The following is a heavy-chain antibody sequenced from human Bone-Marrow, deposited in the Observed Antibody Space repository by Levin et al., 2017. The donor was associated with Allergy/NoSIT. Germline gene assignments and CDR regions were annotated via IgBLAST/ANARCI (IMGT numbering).Heavy chain of an antibody. CDR1: GYTFTSHS. CDR3: ARETLVAAAVNSHYYYGLDV. Sequence: GESLKISCKASGYTFTSHSMNWVRQAPGQGLEWIGWINTHTGNPTYAQGVTGRFVFSLDTSVSTAYLPISDLTAEDPAVYYCARETLVAAAVNSHYYYGLDVWGQGTTVTVSS. CDR2: INTHTGNP. V-gene: IGHV7-4-1*02. D-gene: IGHD6-13*01. J-gene: IGHJ6*02.